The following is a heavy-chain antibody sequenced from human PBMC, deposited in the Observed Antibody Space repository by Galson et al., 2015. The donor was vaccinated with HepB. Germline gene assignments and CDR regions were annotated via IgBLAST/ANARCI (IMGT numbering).Heavy chain of an antibody. V-gene: IGHV3-74*01. CDR3: ARAGMIWFGDQERAFDI. CDR2: INSDGSST. J-gene: IGHJ3*02. Sequence: SLRLSCAASGFTFSSYWMHWVRQAPGKGLVWVSRINSDGSSTSYADSVKGRFTISRDNAKNTLYLQMNSLRAEDTAVYYCARAGMIWFGDQERAFDIWGQGTMVTVSS. D-gene: IGHD3-10*01. CDR1: GFTFSSYW.